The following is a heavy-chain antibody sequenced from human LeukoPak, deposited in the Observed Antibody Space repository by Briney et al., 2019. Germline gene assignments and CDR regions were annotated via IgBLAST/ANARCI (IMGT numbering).Heavy chain of an antibody. Sequence: PGGSLRLSCAASGFTFSSYAMSWVRQAPGKGLEWVSAISGSGGSTYYADSVKGRFTISRDNSKNTLYLQMNSLRAEDTAVYYCAKVFEIDCSSTSCYIRGNDAFDIWGQGTMVTVSS. CDR2: ISGSGGST. V-gene: IGHV3-23*01. CDR1: GFTFSSYA. D-gene: IGHD2-2*01. J-gene: IGHJ3*02. CDR3: AKVFEIDCSSTSCYIRGNDAFDI.